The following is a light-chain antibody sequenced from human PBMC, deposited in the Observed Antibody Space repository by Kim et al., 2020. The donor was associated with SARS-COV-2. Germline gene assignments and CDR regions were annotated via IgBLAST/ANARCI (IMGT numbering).Light chain of an antibody. CDR1: SRDVGAYNA. Sequence: GQSVTISCTGTSRDVGAYNAISWYQQHPGKAPKLMIYDVTKRLSGVPDRFFGSKSDNTASLTVSGLQAEDDADYYCSSYAGSNNLVFGGGTQLTVL. J-gene: IGLJ2*01. CDR2: DVT. V-gene: IGLV2-8*03. CDR3: SSYAGSNNLV.